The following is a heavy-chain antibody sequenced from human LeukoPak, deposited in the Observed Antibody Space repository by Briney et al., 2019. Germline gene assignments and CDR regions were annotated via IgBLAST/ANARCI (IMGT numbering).Heavy chain of an antibody. Sequence: SETVSLTCAVSGYSISSGYYWGWIRQPPGKGLEWIGSIYHSGSTYYNPSLKSRVTISVDTSKNQFSLKLSSVTAADTAVYYCARQPGYCTNGVCYNVWFDPWGQGTLVTVSS. CDR3: ARQPGYCTNGVCYNVWFDP. D-gene: IGHD2-8*01. V-gene: IGHV4-38-2*01. CDR2: IYHSGST. J-gene: IGHJ5*02. CDR1: GYSISSGYY.